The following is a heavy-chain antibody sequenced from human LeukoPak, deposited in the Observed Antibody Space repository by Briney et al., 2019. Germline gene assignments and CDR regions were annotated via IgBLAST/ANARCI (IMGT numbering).Heavy chain of an antibody. CDR3: ARGSSGYSYGYFWFDP. D-gene: IGHD5-18*01. J-gene: IGHJ5*02. Sequence: SETLSLTCTVSGVSISSGDYYWSWIRQPPGKGLEWIGYIYYSGSTYYNPSLKSRVTISVDTSKNQFSLKLSSVTAADTAVYYCARGSSGYSYGYFWFDPWGQGTLVTVSS. CDR1: GVSISSGDYY. V-gene: IGHV4-30-4*01. CDR2: IYYSGST.